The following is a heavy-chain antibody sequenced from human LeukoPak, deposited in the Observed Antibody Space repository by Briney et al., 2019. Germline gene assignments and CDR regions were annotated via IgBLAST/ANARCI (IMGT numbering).Heavy chain of an antibody. D-gene: IGHD6-19*01. Sequence: SGTLSLTCTVSGGSISSGDYYWSWIRQPPGKGLEWIGYIYYSGSTYYNPSLKSRVTISVDTSKNQFSLKLSSVTAADTAVYYCARVGTRGTGAKNQWLGDPYYYYGMDVWGQGTTVTVSS. V-gene: IGHV4-30-4*01. J-gene: IGHJ6*02. CDR3: ARVGTRGTGAKNQWLGDPYYYYGMDV. CDR2: IYYSGST. CDR1: GGSISSGDYY.